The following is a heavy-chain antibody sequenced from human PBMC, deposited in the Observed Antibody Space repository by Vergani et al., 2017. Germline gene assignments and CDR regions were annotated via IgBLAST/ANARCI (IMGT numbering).Heavy chain of an antibody. CDR2: IIPILDIA. J-gene: IGHJ4*02. Sequence: QVQLVQSGAEVKKPASSVKVSCKTSGGTFSNYAISWVRQAPGQGLEWVGRIIPILDIANYAQRFQGRVTITAGKSTNTASMELRSLRSDDTAVYYCARAVQKEGIELFSDYWGQGTLVTVSS. CDR1: GGTFSNYA. V-gene: IGHV1-69*04. D-gene: IGHD3-10*01. CDR3: ARAVQKEGIELFSDY.